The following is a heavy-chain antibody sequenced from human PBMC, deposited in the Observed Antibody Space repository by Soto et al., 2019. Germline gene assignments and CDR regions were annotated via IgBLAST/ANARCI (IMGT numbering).Heavy chain of an antibody. D-gene: IGHD6-6*01. V-gene: IGHV1-2*02. Sequence: EASVKVSCKASGYTFTGSYMHWVRQAPGQGLEWMGWVNPNTGGTNYAQKFQGRVTMTRDTSISTAYMELSRLSSDDTAVFYCARGGYSSSSPSDYWGQGTLVTVSS. CDR2: VNPNTGGT. CDR3: ARGGYSSSSPSDY. J-gene: IGHJ4*02. CDR1: GYTFTGSY.